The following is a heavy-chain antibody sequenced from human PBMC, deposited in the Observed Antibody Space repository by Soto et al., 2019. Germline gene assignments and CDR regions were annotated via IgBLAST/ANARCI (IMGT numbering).Heavy chain of an antibody. J-gene: IGHJ6*02. Sequence: HPGGSLRLSCSASGFIFSTYAMHWVRQAPGKGLEHVSSNNKNGDISYYAASVKGRFTISRDNSKNTLYLQMSNLRPEDTAVYYCVKGSSSDYYLGYYGLDVWGQGTTVTVSS. V-gene: IGHV3-64D*06. CDR1: GFIFSTYA. D-gene: IGHD3-22*01. CDR2: NNKNGDIS. CDR3: VKGSSSDYYLGYYGLDV.